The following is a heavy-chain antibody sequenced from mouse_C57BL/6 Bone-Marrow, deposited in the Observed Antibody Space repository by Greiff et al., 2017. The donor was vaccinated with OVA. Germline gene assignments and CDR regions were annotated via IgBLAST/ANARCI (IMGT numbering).Heavy chain of an antibody. CDR3: ATGTRKGAMDY. D-gene: IGHD4-1*01. V-gene: IGHV1-55*01. CDR1: GYTFTSYW. CDR2: IYPGSGST. J-gene: IGHJ4*01. Sequence: LQESGAELVKPGASVKMSCKASGYTFTSYWITWVKQRPGQGLEWIGDIYPGSGSTNYNEKFKSKATLTVDTSSSTAYMQLSSLTSEDSAVYYCATGTRKGAMDYWGQGTSVTVSS.